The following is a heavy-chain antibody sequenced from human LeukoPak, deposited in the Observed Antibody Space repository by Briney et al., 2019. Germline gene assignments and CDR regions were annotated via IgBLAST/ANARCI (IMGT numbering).Heavy chain of an antibody. CDR3: ARGYDAFDY. CDR1: GGSISSYY. D-gene: IGHD5-12*01. V-gene: IGHV4-59*01. Sequence: PSETLSLTCTVSGGSISSYYWSWIRQPPGKGLEWIGYIYYSGSTNYNPSLKSRVTISVDTSKNQFSLKLSSVTAADTAVHYCARGYDAFDYWGQGTLVTVSS. J-gene: IGHJ4*02. CDR2: IYYSGST.